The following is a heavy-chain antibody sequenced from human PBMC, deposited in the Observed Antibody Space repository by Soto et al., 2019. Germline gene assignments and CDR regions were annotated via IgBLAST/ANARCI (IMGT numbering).Heavy chain of an antibody. J-gene: IGHJ5*02. CDR3: AHSSSSGSHWFDP. Sequence: SVKVSCKASGGTFSSYAISWVRQAPGQGLEWMGGIIPIFGTANYAQKFQGRVTITADESTSTAYMELSSLRSEDTAVYYCAHSSSSGSHWFDPWGQGTLVTVSS. CDR1: GGTFSSYA. D-gene: IGHD6-6*01. CDR2: IIPIFGTA. V-gene: IGHV1-69*13.